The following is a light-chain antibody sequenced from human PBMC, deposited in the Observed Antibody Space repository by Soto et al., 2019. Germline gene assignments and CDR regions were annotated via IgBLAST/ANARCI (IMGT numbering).Light chain of an antibody. J-gene: IGKJ5*01. CDR3: QQYGSSPIT. CDR2: VAS. V-gene: IGKV3-20*01. CDR1: QSVSSNY. Sequence: EIVLTQSPGTLSLSPGERATLSGRASQSVSSNYLAGYQQKPGQAPRVLIYVASSRATGIPDRFSGSGSVTYFTLTISRLEPADFSVYYCQQYGSSPITCGQGTRLEIK.